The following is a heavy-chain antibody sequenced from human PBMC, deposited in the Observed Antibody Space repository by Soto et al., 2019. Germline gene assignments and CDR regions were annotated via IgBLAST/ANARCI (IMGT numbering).Heavy chain of an antibody. Sequence: GSGPTLVNPTQTLTLTCTFSGFSLRTSGMCVSWIRQPPGKALEWLAFIYWDDDKRYSPSLRSRLTITNDTSKNQVVLTMANMDPVDTATFYFALRSPYSRSYNTGWFDPWGQGILVTVSS. D-gene: IGHD6-13*01. CDR2: IYWDDDK. J-gene: IGHJ5*02. CDR3: ALRSPYSRSYNTGWFDP. CDR1: GFSLRTSGMC. V-gene: IGHV2-5*08.